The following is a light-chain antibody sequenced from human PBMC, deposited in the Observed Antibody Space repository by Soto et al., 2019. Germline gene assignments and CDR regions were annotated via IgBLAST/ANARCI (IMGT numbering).Light chain of an antibody. CDR3: HQRSNWPLT. J-gene: IGKJ4*01. V-gene: IGKV3-11*01. CDR2: DTS. CDR1: QTISSY. Sequence: EIVLTQSQDTLSLSPGERATLSCRASQTISSYLAWYQHKPGQAPRLLIYDTSNRATGIPARFSGSGSGTDFTLTISSLEPEDFAVYYCHQRSNWPLTFGGGTKVDIK.